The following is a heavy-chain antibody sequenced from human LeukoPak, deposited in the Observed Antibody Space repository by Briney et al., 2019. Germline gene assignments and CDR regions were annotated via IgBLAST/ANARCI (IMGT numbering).Heavy chain of an antibody. CDR3: ARLGGSGDTFDI. Sequence: SETLSLTCTVSGGSISSSSYYWAWIRQPPGKGLEWIGCIYSSGTTYYNSSLMCRVTLSVDTSRRQFSLKLSSVTAAGTAVYYWARLGGSGDTFDIWDQGTMVTVSS. CDR1: GGSISSSSYY. J-gene: IGHJ3*02. D-gene: IGHD3-10*01. CDR2: IYSSGTT. V-gene: IGHV4-39*01.